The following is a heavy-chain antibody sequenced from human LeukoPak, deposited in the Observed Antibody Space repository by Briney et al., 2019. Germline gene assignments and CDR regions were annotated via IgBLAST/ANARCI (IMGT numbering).Heavy chain of an antibody. CDR1: GFTFNDYA. CDR3: AKPPDLLDAFDI. J-gene: IGHJ3*02. Sequence: PGRSLRLSCAPSGFTFNDYAMHWVRQAPGKGLEWVAVISYDGSNKYYADSVKGRFTISRDNSKNTLYLQMNSLRAEDTAVYYCAKPPDLLDAFDIWGQGTMVTVSS. D-gene: IGHD2-15*01. CDR2: ISYDGSNK. V-gene: IGHV3-30*04.